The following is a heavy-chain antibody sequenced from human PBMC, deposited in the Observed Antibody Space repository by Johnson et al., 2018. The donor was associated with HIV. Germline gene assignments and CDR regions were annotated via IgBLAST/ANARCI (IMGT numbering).Heavy chain of an antibody. CDR2: ISYDGSNK. J-gene: IGHJ3*02. CDR3: AKDRATTQYAVDI. Sequence: QEQLVESGGGVVQPGRSLRLSCAASGFSFSSYAMHWVRQAPGMGLEWVIVISYDGSNKYYTDSVKGRFTFSSDNSNNTLYPQMNSLRAEDTAVYYCAKDRATTQYAVDIWGQGTMVTVSS. CDR1: GFSFSSYA. D-gene: IGHD1-1*01. V-gene: IGHV3-30-3*01.